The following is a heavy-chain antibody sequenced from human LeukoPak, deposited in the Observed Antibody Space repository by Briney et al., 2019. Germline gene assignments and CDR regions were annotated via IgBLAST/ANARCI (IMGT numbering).Heavy chain of an antibody. Sequence: PGGSLRLSCATSGFTFSSYGMHWVRQAPGKGLEWVAVISYDGSNKYYADSVKGRFTISRDNSKNTLYLEMNSLRAEDTAVYYCAKDREERRSKNYGMDVWGKGTTVTVSS. V-gene: IGHV3-30*18. CDR2: ISYDGSNK. CDR3: AKDREERRSKNYGMDV. J-gene: IGHJ6*04. D-gene: IGHD1-1*01. CDR1: GFTFSSYG.